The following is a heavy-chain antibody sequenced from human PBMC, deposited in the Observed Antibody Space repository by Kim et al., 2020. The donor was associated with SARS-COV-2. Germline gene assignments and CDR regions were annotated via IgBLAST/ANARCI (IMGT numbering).Heavy chain of an antibody. V-gene: IGHV3-23*01. Sequence: GGSLRLSCAASGFTFSSYAMSWVRQAPGKGLEWVSAISGSGGSTYYADSVKGRFTISRDNSKNTLYLQMNSLRAEDTAVYYCAKVMGFSGLLADLNNWYFDLWGRGTLVTVSS. J-gene: IGHJ2*01. CDR3: AKVMGFSGLLADLNNWYFDL. D-gene: IGHD2-15*01. CDR2: ISGSGGST. CDR1: GFTFSSYA.